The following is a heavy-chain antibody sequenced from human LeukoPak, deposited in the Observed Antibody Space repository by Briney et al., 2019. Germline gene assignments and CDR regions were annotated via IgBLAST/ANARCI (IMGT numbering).Heavy chain of an antibody. CDR1: GYSFTSYW. D-gene: IGHD6-19*01. CDR3: ARHYSSGWYYFDY. J-gene: IGHJ4*02. Sequence: RGASLQISCQGSGYSFTSYWIGWARRLPGKGLEGMGIIYPGDSDTRYSPSFQGQVTISADKSISTAYLQWSSLKASDTAMYYCARHYSSGWYYFDYWGQGTLVTVSS. V-gene: IGHV5-51*01. CDR2: IYPGDSDT.